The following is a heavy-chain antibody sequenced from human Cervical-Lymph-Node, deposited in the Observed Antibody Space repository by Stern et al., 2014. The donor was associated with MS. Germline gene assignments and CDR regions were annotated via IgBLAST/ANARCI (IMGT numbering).Heavy chain of an antibody. V-gene: IGHV4-4*02. CDR2: IYHSGAT. CDR3: VRVNSGYNWFDY. CDR1: GGSISNSNW. J-gene: IGHJ5*01. Sequence: QVQLQESGPGLVKPSGTLSLTCAVSGGSISNSNWWGWVRQTPGMGLEWIGEIYHSGATTCSPSLKSRVTMSVDKSKNQFSRELKSVTAADTAIYYCVRVNSGYNWFDYWGQGILVTVSS. D-gene: IGHD5-12*01.